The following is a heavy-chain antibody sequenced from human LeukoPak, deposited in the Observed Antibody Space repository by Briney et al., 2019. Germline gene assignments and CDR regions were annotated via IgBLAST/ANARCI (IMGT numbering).Heavy chain of an antibody. CDR3: ARSYCSSTSCSPYYFYYMDV. CDR1: GGSISSGGYY. V-gene: IGHV4-31*03. J-gene: IGHJ6*03. CDR2: SCYSGSF. Sequence: SESLSLTCTVSGGSISSGGYYWSWIRQHPGKVLEWIGYSCYSGSFYYNPSLKSRVTISVDTSKNQFSLKLSSVTAADTAVYYCARSYCSSTSCSPYYFYYMDVWGKGTTVPVPS. D-gene: IGHD2-2*01.